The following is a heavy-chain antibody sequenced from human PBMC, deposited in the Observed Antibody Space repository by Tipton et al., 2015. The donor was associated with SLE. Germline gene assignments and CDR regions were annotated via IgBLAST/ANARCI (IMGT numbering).Heavy chain of an antibody. CDR1: GGAVIHNY. D-gene: IGHD3-16*01. CDR2: IYYSGST. Sequence: TLSLTCSVSGGAVIHNYWGWIRQPPGKGLEWIGSIYYSGSTYYNPSLKSRVTISVDTSKNQFSLKLSSVTAADTAVFYCAREHVGVAYSFDYWGQGSLVSVSS. CDR3: AREHVGVAYSFDY. V-gene: IGHV4-39*07. J-gene: IGHJ4*02.